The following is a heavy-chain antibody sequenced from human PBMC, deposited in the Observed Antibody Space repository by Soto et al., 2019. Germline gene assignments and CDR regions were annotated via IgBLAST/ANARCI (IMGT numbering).Heavy chain of an antibody. J-gene: IGHJ6*02. V-gene: IGHV5-51*01. CDR1: GYSFTSYW. Sequence: GESLKISCKGSGYSFTSYWIGWVRQMPGKGLEWMGIIYPGDSDTRYSPSFQGQVTISADKSISTAYLQWSSLKASDSAMYYCARHYCSSTSCYPVYYYYYGMDVWGQGTTVTVSS. CDR3: ARHYCSSTSCYPVYYYYYGMDV. CDR2: IYPGDSDT. D-gene: IGHD2-2*01.